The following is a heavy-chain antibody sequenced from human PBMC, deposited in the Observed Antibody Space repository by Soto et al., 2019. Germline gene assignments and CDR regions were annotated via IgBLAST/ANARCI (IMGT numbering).Heavy chain of an antibody. V-gene: IGHV1-18*04. D-gene: IGHD5-18*01. CDR2: ISVYNGNT. J-gene: IGHJ2*01. Sequence: QVQLVQSGAEVKKPGASVKVSCKASGYTFTSYGITWVRQAPGQGREWMGWISVYNGNTNFAQKLQGRVTMTTDTSTSTAYMELWRLRSADTAVYYCVRGYSYGSFWYFDLWGSGTLVTVSS. CDR1: GYTFTSYG. CDR3: VRGYSYGSFWYFDL.